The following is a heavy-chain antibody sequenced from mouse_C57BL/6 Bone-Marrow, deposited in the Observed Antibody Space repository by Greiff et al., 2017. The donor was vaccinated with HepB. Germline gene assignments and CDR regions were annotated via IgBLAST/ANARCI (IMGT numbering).Heavy chain of an antibody. CDR1: GYTFTSYW. Sequence: QVQLQQPGAELVKPGASVKLSCKASGYTFTSYWMHWVKQRPGQGLEWIGMIHPNSGSTNYNEKFKSKATLTVDKSSSTAYMQLSSLTSEDSAVYYGARVYGNYLYYFDYWGQGTTLTVSS. CDR2: IHPNSGST. V-gene: IGHV1-64*01. CDR3: ARVYGNYLYYFDY. J-gene: IGHJ2*01. D-gene: IGHD2-1*01.